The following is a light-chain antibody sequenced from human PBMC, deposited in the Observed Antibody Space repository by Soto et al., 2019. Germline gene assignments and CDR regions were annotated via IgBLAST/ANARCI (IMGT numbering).Light chain of an antibody. J-gene: IGKJ2*01. CDR1: QSIGSY. CDR2: TAS. V-gene: IGKV1-39*01. CDR3: QQSYSSPYT. Sequence: DIQMTQSPSSLSASVGDRVTISCRASQSIGSYVNWYQHRPGKAPNLLIFTASSLQGGVPSRFSSSGSGTDFTLTINSLQPEDFATYYCQQSYSSPYTFAQGTKLEIK.